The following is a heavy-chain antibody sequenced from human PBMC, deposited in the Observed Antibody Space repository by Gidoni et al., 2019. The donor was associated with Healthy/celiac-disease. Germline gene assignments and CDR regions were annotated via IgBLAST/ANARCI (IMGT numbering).Heavy chain of an antibody. CDR2: ISGSAGST. CDR3: AKDWRGSSSWSWGTDWYFDL. Sequence: EVQLLESGGGLVQPGGSLRLSCAASGFTFSSYAMSWVRQAQGKGLEGVSAISGSAGSTYYADSVKGRFTISRDNSKNTLYLQMNSLRAEDTAVYYCAKDWRGSSSWSWGTDWYFDLWGRGTLVTVSS. V-gene: IGHV3-23*01. J-gene: IGHJ2*01. CDR1: GFTFSSYA. D-gene: IGHD6-13*01.